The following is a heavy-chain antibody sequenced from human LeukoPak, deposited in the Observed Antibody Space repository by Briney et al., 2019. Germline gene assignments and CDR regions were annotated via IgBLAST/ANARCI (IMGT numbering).Heavy chain of an antibody. Sequence: GASVKVSCKVSGYTLTELSMHWVRQAPGKGLEWMGGFDPEDGETIYAQKFQGRVTMTEDTSTDTAYMELSSLRSEDTAVYYCATDLFAPHLRATGSYRDYWGQGTLVTVSS. J-gene: IGHJ4*02. CDR1: GYTLTELS. D-gene: IGHD3-16*02. CDR2: FDPEDGET. CDR3: ATDLFAPHLRATGSYRDY. V-gene: IGHV1-24*01.